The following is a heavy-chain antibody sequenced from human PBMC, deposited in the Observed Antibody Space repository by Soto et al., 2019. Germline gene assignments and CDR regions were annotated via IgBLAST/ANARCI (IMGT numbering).Heavy chain of an antibody. Sequence: GGSLRLSCAASGFTFSSYAMHWVRQAPGKGLEWVAVISYDGSNKYYADSVKGRFTISRDNSKNTLYLQMNSLRAEDTAVYYCARDRHYYDSSGPPPSGAFDIWGQGTMVTVSS. CDR1: GFTFSSYA. V-gene: IGHV3-30-3*01. J-gene: IGHJ3*02. CDR3: ARDRHYYDSSGPPPSGAFDI. D-gene: IGHD3-22*01. CDR2: ISYDGSNK.